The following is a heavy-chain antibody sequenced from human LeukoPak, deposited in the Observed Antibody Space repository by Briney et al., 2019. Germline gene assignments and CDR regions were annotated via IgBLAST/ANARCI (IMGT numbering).Heavy chain of an antibody. Sequence: GGSLRLSCAASGFSISRHYLTWVRQAPGKGLEWVSVIYSGGSIYDADSVKGRFTISRDNSKNTLYLQMNSLRAEDTAVYYCARRAGEYSHPYDYWGQGTLVTVSS. CDR1: GFSISRHY. D-gene: IGHD4-17*01. V-gene: IGHV3-66*04. CDR3: ARRAGEYSHPYDY. CDR2: IYSGGSI. J-gene: IGHJ4*02.